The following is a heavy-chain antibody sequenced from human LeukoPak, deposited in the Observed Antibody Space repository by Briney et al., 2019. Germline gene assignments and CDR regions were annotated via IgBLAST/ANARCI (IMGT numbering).Heavy chain of an antibody. V-gene: IGHV4-59*12. CDR2: IYHSGST. D-gene: IGHD3-10*01. CDR1: GGSISTYY. J-gene: IGHJ3*02. CDR3: ARGNRPYGEHEAFDI. Sequence: SETLSLTCTVSGGSISTYYWNWIRQPPGKGLEWIGYIYHSGSTNYNPSLQSRVTISVDTSKNQFSLKVSSVSAADTAVYYCARGNRPYGEHEAFDIWGHGTTVTVSP.